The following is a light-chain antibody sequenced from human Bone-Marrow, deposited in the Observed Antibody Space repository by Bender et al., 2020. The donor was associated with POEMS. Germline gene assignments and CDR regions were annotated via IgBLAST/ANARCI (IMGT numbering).Light chain of an antibody. Sequence: QSVLTQPPSVSGAPGQRVTISCTGSSSNTGSGYDINWYQHLPGTAPKLLIYGNTNRPSGVPDRFSGSKSGTSASLAITGLQADDEADYYCSSYTSATTLVFGEGTKLTVL. CDR1: SSNTGSGYD. J-gene: IGLJ3*02. CDR3: SSYTSATTLV. V-gene: IGLV1-40*01. CDR2: GNT.